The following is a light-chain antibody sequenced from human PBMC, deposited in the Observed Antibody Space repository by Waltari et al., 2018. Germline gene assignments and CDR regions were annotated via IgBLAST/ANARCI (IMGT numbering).Light chain of an antibody. Sequence: QSVLTQPPSVSGSPGQRVTIPCTWSSSNIGAGHDLHWYQQLPGKAPQLLINGNSNRPSGVPDRSPGSKSGTSASLAITGLQAEDESDYYCQSYDSSLSGSVFGGGTKLTVL. CDR3: QSYDSSLSGSV. V-gene: IGLV1-40*01. CDR2: GNS. J-gene: IGLJ3*02. CDR1: SSNIGAGHD.